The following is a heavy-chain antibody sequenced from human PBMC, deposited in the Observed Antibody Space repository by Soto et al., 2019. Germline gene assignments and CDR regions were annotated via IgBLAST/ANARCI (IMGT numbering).Heavy chain of an antibody. CDR3: SKATMCSTGAGSRFDL. V-gene: IGHV3-9*01. CDR2: ISWNSGSI. D-gene: IGHD3-10*01. J-gene: IGHJ4*02. Sequence: EVQLVESGGGLVQPGRSLRLSCAASGFTFDDYAMHWVRQAPGKGLEWVSGISWNSGSIGYADSVKGRFTISRDNARNSLYLQMERPRGEDTALYYCSKATMCSTGAGSRFDLWGQGNLVNVS. CDR1: GFTFDDYA.